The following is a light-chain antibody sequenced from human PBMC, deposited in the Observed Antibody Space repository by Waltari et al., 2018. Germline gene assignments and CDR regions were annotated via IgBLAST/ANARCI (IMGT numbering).Light chain of an antibody. CDR2: LGS. Sequence: DIEVTPSPPSLLVTPGEPASFLCRPAQSLLHRYGNNYLDWYLQKPGQSPQPLIYLGSNRASGVPDRFMGSGSGTDFTLRISRVEAEDVGVYYCMQSLQTLWTFGQGTKVEI. J-gene: IGKJ1*01. CDR3: MQSLQTLWT. CDR1: QSLLHRYGNNY. V-gene: IGKV2-28*01.